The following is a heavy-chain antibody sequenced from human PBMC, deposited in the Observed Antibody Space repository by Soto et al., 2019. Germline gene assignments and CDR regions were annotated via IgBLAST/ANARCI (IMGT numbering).Heavy chain of an antibody. J-gene: IGHJ6*02. V-gene: IGHV1-69*06. D-gene: IGHD5-18*01. CDR2: IIPIFGTA. Sequence: SVKVSCKASGGTFSSYAISWVRQAPGQGLEWMGGIIPIFGTANYAQKFQGRVTITADKSTSTAYMELSSLRSEDTAVYYCARDRAAMVPNYYYYYGMDVWGQGTTVTVSS. CDR3: ARDRAAMVPNYYYYYGMDV. CDR1: GGTFSSYA.